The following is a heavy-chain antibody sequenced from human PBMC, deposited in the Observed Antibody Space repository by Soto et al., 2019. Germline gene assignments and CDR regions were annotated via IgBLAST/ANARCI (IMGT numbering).Heavy chain of an antibody. V-gene: IGHV4-31*03. CDR1: GGSISSGGYY. CDR2: IYYSGST. D-gene: IGHD3-10*01. Sequence: QVQLQGSGLALVKPSQTLSLTCTVSGGSISSGGYYWSWIRQHPGKGLEWIGYIYYSGSTYYNPSLKSRVTISVDTSKNQFSLKLSSVTAADTAVYYCARDNIYYGSGQRNHYYYYGMDVWGQGTTVTVSS. CDR3: ARDNIYYGSGQRNHYYYYGMDV. J-gene: IGHJ6*02.